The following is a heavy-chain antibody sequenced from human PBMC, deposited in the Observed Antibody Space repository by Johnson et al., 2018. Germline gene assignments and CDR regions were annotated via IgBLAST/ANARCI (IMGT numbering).Heavy chain of an antibody. CDR3: ARDYYGSGSYYKPLYMDV. Sequence: VQLVQSGGGVVQPGRSLXLSXAASGFTFSSYAMHWVRQAPGQGLEWVAVISYDGRTKYYADSVKGRFTISRDNSKNTLYLQMNSLRAEDTAVYYCARDYYGSGSYYKPLYMDVWGKGTTVTVSS. CDR1: GFTFSSYA. J-gene: IGHJ6*03. CDR2: ISYDGRTK. V-gene: IGHV3-30*04. D-gene: IGHD3-10*01.